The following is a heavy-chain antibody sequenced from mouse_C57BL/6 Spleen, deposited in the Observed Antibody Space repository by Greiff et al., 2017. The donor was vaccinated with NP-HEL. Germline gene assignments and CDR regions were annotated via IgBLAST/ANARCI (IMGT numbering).Heavy chain of an antibody. V-gene: IGHV5-4*01. CDR3: AREDDYDVGYYFDY. CDR2: ISDGGSYT. D-gene: IGHD2-4*01. CDR1: GFTFSSYA. Sequence: VQLKESGGGLVKPGGSLKLSCAASGFTFSSYAMSWVRQTPEKRLEWVATISDGGSYTYYPDNVKGRFTISRDNAKNNLYLQMSHLKSEDTAMYYCAREDDYDVGYYFDYWGQGTTLTVSS. J-gene: IGHJ2*01.